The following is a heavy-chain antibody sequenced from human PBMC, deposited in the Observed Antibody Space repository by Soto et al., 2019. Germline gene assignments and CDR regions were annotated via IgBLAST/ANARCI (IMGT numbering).Heavy chain of an antibody. J-gene: IGHJ6*02. CDR2: ISWNSGSI. Sequence: PGGSLRLSCAASGFTFDDYAMHWVRQAPGKGLEWVSGISWNSGSIGYADSVKGRFTISRDNAKNSLYLQMDSLRAEDTALYYCAKDGGIGIAVAGIYGMDVWGQGTTVTVSS. CDR1: GFTFDDYA. V-gene: IGHV3-9*01. CDR3: AKDGGIGIAVAGIYGMDV. D-gene: IGHD6-19*01.